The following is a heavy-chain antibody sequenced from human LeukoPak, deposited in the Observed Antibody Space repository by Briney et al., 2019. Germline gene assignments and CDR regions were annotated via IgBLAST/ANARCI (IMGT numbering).Heavy chain of an antibody. CDR2: IRYDGNNK. CDR1: GFTFSNYG. Sequence: PGRSLRLSCAASGFTFSNYGMHWVRQAPGKGLDWVAFIRYDGNNKYYADSVKGRFTISRDNSKNTLYLQMNSLRVEDTAVYYCVKESVQGDIWGQGTMVTVSS. CDR3: VKESVQGDI. D-gene: IGHD5/OR15-5a*01. J-gene: IGHJ3*02. V-gene: IGHV3-30*02.